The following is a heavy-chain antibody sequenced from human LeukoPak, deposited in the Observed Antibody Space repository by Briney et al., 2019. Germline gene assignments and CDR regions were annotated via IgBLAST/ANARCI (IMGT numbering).Heavy chain of an antibody. CDR2: IIPIFGTA. Sequence: ASVKVSCKASGGTFSSYAISWVRQAPGQGLEWMGGIIPIFGTANYAQKFQGRVTITADESTSTAYMELSSLRSEDTAVYYCARIGYRPTVIPADEAFDIWGQGTMVTVSS. V-gene: IGHV1-69*13. CDR1: GGTFSSYA. D-gene: IGHD2-2*01. J-gene: IGHJ3*02. CDR3: ARIGYRPTVIPADEAFDI.